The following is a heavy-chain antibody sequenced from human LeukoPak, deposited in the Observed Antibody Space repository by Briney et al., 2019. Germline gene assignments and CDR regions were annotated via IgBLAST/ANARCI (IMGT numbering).Heavy chain of an antibody. V-gene: IGHV3-33*01. CDR3: ARDRVSYEHGYNYEYFDY. J-gene: IGHJ4*02. Sequence: GGSLRLSCAASGFTFSSYGMHWVRQAPGKWLEWVAVIWYEGSNKYYADSVKGRFTISRDNSKNTLYLQMNSLRAEDTAVYYCARDRVSYEHGYNYEYFDYWGQGTLVTVSS. CDR1: GFTFSSYG. CDR2: IWYEGSNK. D-gene: IGHD5-24*01.